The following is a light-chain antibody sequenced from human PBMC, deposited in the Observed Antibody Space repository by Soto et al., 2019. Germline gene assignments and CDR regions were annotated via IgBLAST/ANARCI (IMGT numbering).Light chain of an antibody. V-gene: IGLV2-11*01. CDR1: ISDVAGYNY. CDR3: SSYAGNNKLV. Sequence: QSALTQPRSVSGSPGQSVSISCTGTISDVAGYNYVSWYQHHPGKAPKLLISDVTKRPSWVPDRFSGSKSGNTASLTISELQAEDEADYYCSSYAGNNKLVFGGGTKVTVL. J-gene: IGLJ1*01. CDR2: DVT.